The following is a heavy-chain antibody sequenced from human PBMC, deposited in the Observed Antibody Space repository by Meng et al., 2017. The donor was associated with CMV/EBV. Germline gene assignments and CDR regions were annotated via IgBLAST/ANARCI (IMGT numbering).Heavy chain of an antibody. CDR2: ISSSSSYI. J-gene: IGHJ4*02. Sequence: GESLKISCAASGFTFSSYSMNWVRQAPGKGLEWVSSISSSSSYIYYADSMKGRFTISRDNAKNSLYLQMNSLRAEDTAVYYCARDKTGVVGLFDYWGQGTLVTVSS. CDR1: GFTFSSYS. V-gene: IGHV3-21*01. D-gene: IGHD2-15*01. CDR3: ARDKTGVVGLFDY.